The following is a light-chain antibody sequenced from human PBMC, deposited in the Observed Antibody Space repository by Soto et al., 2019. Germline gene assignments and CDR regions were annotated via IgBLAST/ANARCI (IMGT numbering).Light chain of an antibody. CDR2: GVT. CDR1: SSDVGGYNY. CDR3: SSYTSSTTLSVV. V-gene: IGLV2-14*01. Sequence: QSALTQPASVSGSPGHSITISCTGTSSDVGGYNYVSWYQQHPGKAPKLMIYGVTNRPSGVSNRFSGSKSGNTASLTISGLQAEDEADYYCSSYTSSTTLSVVFGGGTKVTVL. J-gene: IGLJ2*01.